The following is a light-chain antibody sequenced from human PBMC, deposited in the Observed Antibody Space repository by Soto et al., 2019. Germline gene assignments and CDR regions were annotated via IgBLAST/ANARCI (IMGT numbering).Light chain of an antibody. J-gene: IGLJ1*01. Sequence: QSALTQPASVSGSPGQSITISCTGTGNDVGAYNYVSWYQQHPGKAPQLMIYDVFNRPSGIPNRFSGSKSGNTASLTISGLQAEDEADYYCSSYTTSSTRVFGTGTKLTVL. V-gene: IGLV2-14*03. CDR3: SSYTTSSTRV. CDR1: GNDVGAYNY. CDR2: DVF.